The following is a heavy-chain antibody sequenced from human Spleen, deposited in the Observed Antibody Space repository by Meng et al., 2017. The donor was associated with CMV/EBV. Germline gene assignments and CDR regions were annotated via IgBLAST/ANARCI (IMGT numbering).Heavy chain of an antibody. CDR1: EFTFRDSY. J-gene: IGHJ2*01. V-gene: IGHV3-11*04. Sequence: GESLKISCAASEFTFRDSYMSWIRQAPGKGLEWVSYISSSDRTIYYADSVKGLFTISRDSAKNSLFLQMNNVRAEDTAVYYCAKSYFHWYFDVWGRGTLVTVSS. CDR3: AKSYFHWYFDV. CDR2: ISSSDRTI. D-gene: IGHD3-9*01.